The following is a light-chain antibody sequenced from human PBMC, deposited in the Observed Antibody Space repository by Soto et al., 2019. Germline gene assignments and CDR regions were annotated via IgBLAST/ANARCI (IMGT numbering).Light chain of an antibody. CDR2: DVN. V-gene: IGLV2-14*03. CDR3: CSYSGSNTIVV. CDR1: SSDVSGYNY. Sequence: QSVLTQPASVSGSPGQSIAISCTGTSSDVSGYNYVSWYQQHPGKAPRLMIFDVNHRPSGISTRFSGSKSGNTASLTISGLQAEDEADYYCCSYSGSNTIVVFGGGTKLTVL. J-gene: IGLJ2*01.